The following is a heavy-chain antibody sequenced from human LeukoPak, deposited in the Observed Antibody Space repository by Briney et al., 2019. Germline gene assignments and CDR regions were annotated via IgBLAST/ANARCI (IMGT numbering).Heavy chain of an antibody. CDR1: GGSFSGYY. CDR2: IYTSGIISGNT. CDR3: ARDRYYYDSSGYYSAFDT. Sequence: SETLSLTCAVYGGSFSGYYWSWIRQPPGKGLEWIGRIYTSGIISGNTNYNPSLKSRVTMSVDTSKNQFSLKLRSVTAADTAVYYCARDRYYYDSSGYYSAFDTWGQGTMVTVSS. J-gene: IGHJ3*02. V-gene: IGHV4-4*07. D-gene: IGHD3-22*01.